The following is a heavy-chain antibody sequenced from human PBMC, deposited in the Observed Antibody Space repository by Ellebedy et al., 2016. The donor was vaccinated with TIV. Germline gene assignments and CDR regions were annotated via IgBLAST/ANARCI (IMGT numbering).Heavy chain of an antibody. CDR3: ARLGSCSSARCIPDS. CDR1: GGSISSYY. CDR2: IYYSGSA. Sequence: SETLSLTCTVSGGSISSYYWSWIRQPPGKGLEWIGYIYYSGSAGHNPSLKSRVTISVDTSKNQFSLMLRSVTAADTAVYYCARLGSCSSARCIPDSWGQGTLVIVSS. D-gene: IGHD2-2*01. J-gene: IGHJ4*02. V-gene: IGHV4-59*01.